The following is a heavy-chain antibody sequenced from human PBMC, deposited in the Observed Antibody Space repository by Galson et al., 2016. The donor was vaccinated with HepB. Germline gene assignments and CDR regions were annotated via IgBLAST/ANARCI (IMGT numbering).Heavy chain of an antibody. J-gene: IGHJ6*02. D-gene: IGHD3-3*01. CDR1: GFIFSNAW. Sequence: SLRLSCAASGFIFSNAWMSWVRQAPGKGLEWVGRIKSKTDGGTTDYAAPVKGRFTTSRDDSKNTVYLQMNSLKTEDTAVYYCTKPLTYYDFWSGYYTSPYYYYGMDVWGQGTTVTVPS. CDR3: TKPLTYYDFWSGYYTSPYYYYGMDV. V-gene: IGHV3-15*07. CDR2: IKSKTDGGTT.